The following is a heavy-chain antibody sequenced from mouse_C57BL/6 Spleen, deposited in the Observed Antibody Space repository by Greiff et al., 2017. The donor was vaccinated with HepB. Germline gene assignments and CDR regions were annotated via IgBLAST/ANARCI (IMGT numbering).Heavy chain of an antibody. CDR1: GYSITSGYY. J-gene: IGHJ1*03. Sequence: EVKLVESGPGLVKPSQSLSLTCSVTGYSITSGYYWNWIRQFPGNKLECMGYISYYGSNNYNPSLKNRISITRDTSKNQFFLKLNSVTTEDTATYYCARPITTVVADWYFDVWGTGTTVTVSS. D-gene: IGHD1-1*01. V-gene: IGHV3-6*01. CDR2: ISYYGSN. CDR3: ARPITTVVADWYFDV.